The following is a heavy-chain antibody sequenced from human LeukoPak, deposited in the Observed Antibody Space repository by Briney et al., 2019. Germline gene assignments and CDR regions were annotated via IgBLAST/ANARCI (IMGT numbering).Heavy chain of an antibody. CDR1: GYTFTSYY. Sequence: ASVKVSCKASGYTFTSYYMHWVRQAPGQGLEWMGGINPIFHTPTYAKKFQGRLTITKDESMSTASMDLSSLISDDTAVYYCARGRTTGEFDYWGQGTLVTVSS. D-gene: IGHD4-11*01. CDR3: ARGRTTGEFDY. J-gene: IGHJ4*02. CDR2: INPIFHTP. V-gene: IGHV1-69*05.